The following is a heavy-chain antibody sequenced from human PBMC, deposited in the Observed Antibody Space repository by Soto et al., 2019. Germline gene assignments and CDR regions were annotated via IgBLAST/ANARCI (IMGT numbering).Heavy chain of an antibody. CDR1: GGTFSSYA. D-gene: IGHD6-19*01. CDR2: IIPISGTA. Sequence: QVQLVQSGAEVKKPGSSVKVSCKASGGTFSSYAISWVRQDPGHGLEWMGWIIPISGTANYAQKFQCRVTITADESTSTAYRELSSLRSEDTAVYYCARAYEGEGSGWYDAFDIWGQGTMVTVSS. CDR3: ARAYEGEGSGWYDAFDI. V-gene: IGHV1-69*01. J-gene: IGHJ3*02.